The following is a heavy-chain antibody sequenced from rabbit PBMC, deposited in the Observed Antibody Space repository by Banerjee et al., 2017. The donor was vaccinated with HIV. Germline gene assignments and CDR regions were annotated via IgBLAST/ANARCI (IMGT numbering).Heavy chain of an antibody. J-gene: IGHJ4*01. Sequence: QSLEESGGGLVQPEGSLTLTCTASGFSFSSGYDMCWVRQAPGKGLEWIACINTGRGSTYYASWAKGRFTISKASSTTVTLQMTSLTAADTATYFCARDPTYDDVGDAFDLWGPGTLVTVS. CDR3: ARDPTYDDVGDAFDL. D-gene: IGHD6-1*01. V-gene: IGHV1S40*01. CDR1: GFSFSSGYD. CDR2: INTGRGST.